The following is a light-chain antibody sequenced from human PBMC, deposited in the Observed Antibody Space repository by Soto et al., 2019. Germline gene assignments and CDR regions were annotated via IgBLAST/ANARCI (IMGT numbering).Light chain of an antibody. CDR1: SSNIRSNT. CDR3: AAWDDSLSGYV. V-gene: IGLV1-44*01. J-gene: IGLJ1*01. CDR2: SYN. Sequence: QSVLTQPPSASGTPGQRVTISCSGSSSNIRSNTVNWYQQLPGTAPKLLIYSYNQRPSGVPDRFSDSKSGTSASLAISGLQSEDEADYYCAAWDDSLSGYVFGTGTKLTVL.